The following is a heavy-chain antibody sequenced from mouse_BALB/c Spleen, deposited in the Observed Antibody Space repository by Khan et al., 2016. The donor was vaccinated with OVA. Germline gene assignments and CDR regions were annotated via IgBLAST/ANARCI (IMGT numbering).Heavy chain of an antibody. J-gene: IGHJ3*01. V-gene: IGHV5-9-1*01. CDR2: IGSVGDSP. Sequence: EVELVESGGGLVKPGGSLKLSCAASGFTFSTYAMSWVRQTPEKRLEWFATIGSVGDSPYCPDKLTGRLTISRDNAKNTPGLQMTSLRSEDTAMYYCARSPYGNFAYWGQGTLVTVSA. D-gene: IGHD2-1*01. CDR1: GFTFSTYA. CDR3: ARSPYGNFAY.